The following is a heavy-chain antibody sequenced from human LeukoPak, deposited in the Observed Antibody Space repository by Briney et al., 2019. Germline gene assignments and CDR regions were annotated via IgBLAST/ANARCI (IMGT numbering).Heavy chain of an antibody. CDR1: GFTFSSYE. J-gene: IGHJ4*02. Sequence: GGSLRLSCAASGFTFSSYEMNWVRQAPGKGLEWVSYISSGSTIYDADSVKGRFTISRDNAKNSLYLQMNSLRAEDTAVYYCARESIAVAGAPFHYWGQGTLVTVSS. CDR2: ISSGSTI. V-gene: IGHV3-48*03. D-gene: IGHD6-19*01. CDR3: ARESIAVAGAPFHY.